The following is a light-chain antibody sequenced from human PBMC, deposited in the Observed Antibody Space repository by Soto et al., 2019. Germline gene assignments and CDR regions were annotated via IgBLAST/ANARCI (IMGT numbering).Light chain of an antibody. V-gene: IGKV3-15*01. CDR2: GAS. CDR1: QSVSTN. Sequence: EIVMTQSPTTLSVSPGERATLSCRASQSVSTNLAWYQQKPGQVPSLLIYGASTKASGIPARFSGSGSGTEFTLTIGSLQSEDFAVYYCQQYSSSPSFGQGTRLETK. CDR3: QQYSSSPS. J-gene: IGKJ5*01.